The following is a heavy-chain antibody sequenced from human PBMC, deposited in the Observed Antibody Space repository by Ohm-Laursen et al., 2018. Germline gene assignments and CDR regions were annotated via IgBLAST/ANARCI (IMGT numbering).Heavy chain of an antibody. Sequence: SLRLSCSASGFTFDDYAMHWVRQAPGRGLEWVSGISWNGGSVGYADSVKGRFTISRDNAKNSLYLQMNSLRDEDTAFYYCAKDAFPNLYYSGGNCYCFDYWGQGTLVTVSS. V-gene: IGHV3-9*01. D-gene: IGHD2-15*01. CDR2: ISWNGGSV. CDR3: AKDAFPNLYYSGGNCYCFDY. CDR1: GFTFDDYA. J-gene: IGHJ4*02.